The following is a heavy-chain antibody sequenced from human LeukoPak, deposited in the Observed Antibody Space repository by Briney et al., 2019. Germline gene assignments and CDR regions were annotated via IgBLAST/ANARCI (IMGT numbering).Heavy chain of an antibody. CDR1: GGSISSGGYY. CDR3: ARGAGGAFDI. CDR2: INHSGST. V-gene: IGHV4-39*07. J-gene: IGHJ3*02. D-gene: IGHD3-10*01. Sequence: SETLSLTCTVSGGSISSGGYYWSWIRQPPGKGLEWIGEINHSGSTNYNPSLKSRVTISVDTSKNQFSLKLSSVTAADTAVYYCARGAGGAFDIWGQGTMVTVSS.